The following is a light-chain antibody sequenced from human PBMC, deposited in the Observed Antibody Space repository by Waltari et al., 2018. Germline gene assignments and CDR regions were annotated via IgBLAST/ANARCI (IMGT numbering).Light chain of an antibody. CDR1: SSDVGGYNS. CDR3: SSYAGVNPHV. V-gene: IGLV2-8*01. CDR2: DVS. Sequence: HSALTQPPSASGSPGQSVTISCTGTSSDVGGYNSVSWYQQYPGKAPKPMLYDVSKRPAGVPDRFSGSKSDNTASLTVSGLQAEDEADYYCSSYAGVNPHVFGTGTKVTVL. J-gene: IGLJ1*01.